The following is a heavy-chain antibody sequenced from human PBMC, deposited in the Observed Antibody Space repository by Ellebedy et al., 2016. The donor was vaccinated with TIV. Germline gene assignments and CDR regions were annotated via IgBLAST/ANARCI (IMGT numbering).Heavy chain of an antibody. CDR2: IKQDGTER. Sequence: GESLKISCSASGFTLSSYWMTWVRQAPGKGLEWVANIKQDGTERYYVDSVKGRFTIYRDNAKSSFYLQMNSLRAEDTAVYYFVTYSSATGCLDPWGQGTLVTVSS. V-gene: IGHV3-7*03. CDR3: VTYSSATGCLDP. CDR1: GFTLSSYW. J-gene: IGHJ5*02. D-gene: IGHD2-21*01.